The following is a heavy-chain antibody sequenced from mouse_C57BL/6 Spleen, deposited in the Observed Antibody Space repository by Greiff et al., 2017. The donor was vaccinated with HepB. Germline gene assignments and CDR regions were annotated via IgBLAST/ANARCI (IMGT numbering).Heavy chain of an antibody. CDR1: GYSITSGYY. J-gene: IGHJ3*01. D-gene: IGHD3-3*01. V-gene: IGHV3-6*01. Sequence: EVQLQESGPGLVKPSQSLSLTCSVTGYSITSGYYWNWIRQFPGNKLEWMGYISYDGSNNYNPSLKNRISITRDTSKNQFFLKLNSVTTEDTATYYCARERDVGFAYWGQGTLVTVSA. CDR3: ARERDVGFAY. CDR2: ISYDGSN.